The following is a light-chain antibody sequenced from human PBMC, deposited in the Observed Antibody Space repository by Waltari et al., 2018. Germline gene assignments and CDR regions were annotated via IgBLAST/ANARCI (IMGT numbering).Light chain of an antibody. CDR1: SLRTSY. J-gene: IGLJ3*02. CDR3: HSRNGRNNEVV. Sequence: SSELTQGPAVSVALGQTVKITCQGDSLRTSYASWYQLKPGQAPVLVLFGKGKRPSGSPDRLSGYSSGTRSSLTITGAQAEDEANYYCHSRNGRNNEVVFGGGTKLTVL. CDR2: GKG. V-gene: IGLV3-19*01.